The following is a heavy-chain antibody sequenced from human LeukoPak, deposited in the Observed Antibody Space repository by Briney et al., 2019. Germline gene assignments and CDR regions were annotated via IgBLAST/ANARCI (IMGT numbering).Heavy chain of an antibody. D-gene: IGHD3-10*01. CDR2: IYHSGKT. CDR3: ARDSGTTGEVKFDP. V-gene: IGHV4-59*12. CDR1: GGSISPYY. J-gene: IGHJ5*02. Sequence: SETLSLTCTVSGGSISPYYWSWIRQSPGKGLEWIGYIYHSGKTYYNPSLKSRITISVDTSKNQFSLKVTSVTAADTAVYYCARDSGTTGEVKFDPWGQGTLVTVSS.